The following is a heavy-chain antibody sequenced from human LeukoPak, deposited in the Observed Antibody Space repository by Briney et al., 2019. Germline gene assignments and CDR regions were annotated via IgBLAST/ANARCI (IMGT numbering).Heavy chain of an antibody. CDR1: GDSISSGGYY. CDR3: ARDNPWNWFDP. Sequence: SETLSLTCTVSGDSISSGGYYWSWLRQPPGKGLEWIGYIYHSGSSSYSPSLKSRVTKSVDRSRNQFSLKLTSVTAADTAVYFCARDNPWNWFDPWGQGTLVTVSS. V-gene: IGHV4-30-2*01. CDR2: IYHSGSS. J-gene: IGHJ5*02.